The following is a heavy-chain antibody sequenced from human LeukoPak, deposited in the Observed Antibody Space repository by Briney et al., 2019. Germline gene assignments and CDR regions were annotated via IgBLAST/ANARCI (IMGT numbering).Heavy chain of an antibody. CDR2: INPNSGGT. J-gene: IGHJ5*02. D-gene: IGHD3-10*01. CDR3: ARDSSPLLWFGELWPRSNWFDP. Sequence: ASVKVSCKASGYTFTGYYMHWVRQAPGQGLEWMGWINPNSGGTNYAQKFQGWVTMTRDTSISTAYMELSRLRSDDTAVYYCARDSSPLLWFGELWPRSNWFDPWGQGTLVTVSS. V-gene: IGHV1-2*04. CDR1: GYTFTGYY.